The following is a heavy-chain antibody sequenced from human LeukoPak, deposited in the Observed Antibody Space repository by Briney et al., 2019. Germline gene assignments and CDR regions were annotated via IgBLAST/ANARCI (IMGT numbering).Heavy chain of an antibody. V-gene: IGHV4-4*07. CDR3: ARRGSGWYYFDY. D-gene: IGHD6-19*01. Sequence: PSETLSLTCTVSGGSISGDYWSWIRQPAGTGLEWIGRIYTSGRTIYNPSLKSRVTMSVDTSKNQFSLKLSSVTAADTAVYYCARRGSGWYYFDYWGQGTLVTVSS. J-gene: IGHJ4*02. CDR2: IYTSGRT. CDR1: GGSISGDY.